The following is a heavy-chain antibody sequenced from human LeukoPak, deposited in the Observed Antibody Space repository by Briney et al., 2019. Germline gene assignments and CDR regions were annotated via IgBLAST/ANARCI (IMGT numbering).Heavy chain of an antibody. CDR2: IKQDGSEE. J-gene: IGHJ6*03. V-gene: IGHV3-7*01. CDR1: GFTFSSYW. CDR3: VREGYFFMDV. Sequence: PGGSLRLSCAASGFTFSSYWMSWVRQAPGKGLEWVANIKQDGSEEKYVDSVKGRFTISRDNAKNSLDMQMNSLIAEDTAVYYCVREGYFFMDVWGKGTSVTVSS.